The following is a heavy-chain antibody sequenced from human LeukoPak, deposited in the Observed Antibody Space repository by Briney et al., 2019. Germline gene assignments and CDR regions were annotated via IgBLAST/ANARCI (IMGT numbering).Heavy chain of an antibody. Sequence: GGSLRLSCAAFGFTFSNYAMSWVRQAPGKGLEWVSRIRGSGDDTHYADSVRGRFTISRDNSKNTLYLQMNSLRAEDTAVYFCAKGGAYCSGGSCSNFDYWGQGTLVTVSS. CDR2: IRGSGDDT. V-gene: IGHV3-23*01. J-gene: IGHJ4*02. D-gene: IGHD2-15*01. CDR1: GFTFSNYA. CDR3: AKGGAYCSGGSCSNFDY.